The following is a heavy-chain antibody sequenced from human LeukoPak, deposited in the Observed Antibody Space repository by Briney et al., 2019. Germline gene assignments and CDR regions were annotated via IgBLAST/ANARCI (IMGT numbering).Heavy chain of an antibody. D-gene: IGHD3-10*01. CDR1: GFTFGDYA. CDR2: IRCKAYGGTT. V-gene: IGHV3-49*04. Sequence: GSLRLSCTASGFTFGDYAMSWVRQAPGKGLEWVVFIRCKAYGGTTEYAASVKGRFTISRDDSKSIAYLQMNSLKTEDTAVYYCTRDEYGSGRKRINWFDPWGQGTLVTVSS. J-gene: IGHJ5*02. CDR3: TRDEYGSGRKRINWFDP.